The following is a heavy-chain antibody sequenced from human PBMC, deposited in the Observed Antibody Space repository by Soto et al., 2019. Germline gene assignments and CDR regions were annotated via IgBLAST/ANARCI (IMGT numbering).Heavy chain of an antibody. D-gene: IGHD3-16*02. J-gene: IGHJ4*02. CDR3: ARGKSDYIWGSYRPALIDY. Sequence: QPGGSLRLSCAASGFTVSSNYMSWVRQAPGKGLEWVSVIYSGGSTYYADSVKGRFTISRDNSKNTLYLQMNSLRAEYTAVYYCARGKSDYIWGSYRPALIDYWGQGT. V-gene: IGHV3-66*01. CDR2: IYSGGST. CDR1: GFTVSSNY.